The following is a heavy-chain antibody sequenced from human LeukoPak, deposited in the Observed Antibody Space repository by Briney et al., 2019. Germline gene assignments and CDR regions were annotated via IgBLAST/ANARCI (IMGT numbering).Heavy chain of an antibody. J-gene: IGHJ4*02. D-gene: IGHD2-21*02. CDR3: AKHSVSYGDSRPDS. CDR2: ISDSGGRT. CDR1: GFTFSKYA. V-gene: IGHV3-23*01. Sequence: GSLRLSCAASGFTFSKYAMSWVRQAPGKGLEWVSGISDSGGRTYYADSVKGRFTISRDNSKNTLYLQMNSLRAEDTAVYYCAKHSVSYGDSRPDSWGQGTLVTVSS.